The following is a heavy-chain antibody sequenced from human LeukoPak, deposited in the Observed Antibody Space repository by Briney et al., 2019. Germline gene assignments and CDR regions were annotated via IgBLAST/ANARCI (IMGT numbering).Heavy chain of an antibody. Sequence: HSGGSLRLSCAASGFTFSSYAMHWVRQAPGKGLEWVAVISYDGSNKYYADSVKGRFTISRDNSKNTLYLQMNSLRAEDTAVYYCARDLVVAGTVGDYYYGMDVWGQGTTVTVSS. J-gene: IGHJ6*02. D-gene: IGHD6-19*01. V-gene: IGHV3-30*04. CDR2: ISYDGSNK. CDR3: ARDLVVAGTVGDYYYGMDV. CDR1: GFTFSSYA.